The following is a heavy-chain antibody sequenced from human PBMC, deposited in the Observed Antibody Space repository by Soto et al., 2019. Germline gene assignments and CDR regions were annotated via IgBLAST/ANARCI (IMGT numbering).Heavy chain of an antibody. CDR2: IIPIFGTA. V-gene: IGHV1-69*01. CDR3: ARSGYSSGWPHYYGMDV. CDR1: GGTFSSYA. Sequence: QVQLVQAGAEVKKPGSSVKVSCKASGGTFSSYAISWVRQAPGQELEWMGGIIPIFGTANYAQKFQGRVTITADESTSTAYIELSSLRSEDTAVYYCARSGYSSGWPHYYGMDVWGQGTTVTVSS. D-gene: IGHD6-19*01. J-gene: IGHJ6*02.